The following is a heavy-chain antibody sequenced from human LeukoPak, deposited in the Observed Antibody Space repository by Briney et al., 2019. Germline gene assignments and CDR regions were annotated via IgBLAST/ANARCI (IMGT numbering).Heavy chain of an antibody. Sequence: SETLSLTCAVYGGSFSGYYWSWIRQPPWKGLEWIGEINHSGSTNYNPSLKSRVTISVDTSKNQFSLKLSSVTAADTAVYYCARAASLGIDDGGQGTLVTVSS. J-gene: IGHJ4*02. CDR2: INHSGST. V-gene: IGHV4-34*01. D-gene: IGHD7-27*01. CDR1: GGSFSGYY. CDR3: ARAASLGIDD.